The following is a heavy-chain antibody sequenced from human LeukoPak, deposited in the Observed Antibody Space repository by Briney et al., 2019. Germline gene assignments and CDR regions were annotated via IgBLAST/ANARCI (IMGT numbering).Heavy chain of an antibody. CDR1: GASVSSYY. CDR3: ARCFIGVENNYCDMDV. D-gene: IGHD1-1*01. CDR2: IYTSGGT. V-gene: IGHV4-4*07. J-gene: IGHJ6*03. Sequence: SETLSLACTVSGASVSSYYWSWIRQPAGKGLEWIGRIYTSGGTNYNPSLKSRVTMSVDTSKNQLSLKLSSVTAADTAVYYCARCFIGVENNYCDMDVWAKETTVT.